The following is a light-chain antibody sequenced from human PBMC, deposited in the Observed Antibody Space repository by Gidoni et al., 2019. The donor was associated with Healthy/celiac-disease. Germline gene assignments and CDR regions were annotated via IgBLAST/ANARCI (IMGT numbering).Light chain of an antibody. V-gene: IGKV1-39*01. J-gene: IGKJ1*01. Sequence: PLTCRASQSISSYLNWYQQKPGKAPKLLIYAASSLQSGVPSRFSGSGSGTDFTLTISSLQPEDFATYYCQQSYSTSWTFGRGTKVEIK. CDR1: QSISSY. CDR2: AAS. CDR3: QQSYSTSWT.